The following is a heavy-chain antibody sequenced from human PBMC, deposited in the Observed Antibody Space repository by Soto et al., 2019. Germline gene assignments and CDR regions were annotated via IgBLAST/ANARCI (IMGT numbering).Heavy chain of an antibody. J-gene: IGHJ5*02. V-gene: IGHV4-34*01. CDR1: GGSFSGYY. Sequence: SETLSLTCAVYGGSFSGYYWSWIRQPPGKGLEWIGEINHSGSTNYNPSLKSRVTISVDTSKNQFSLKLSSVTAADTAVYYCARGRVELWFGELLSYNWFDPWGQGTLVTVSS. CDR3: ARGRVELWFGELLSYNWFDP. CDR2: INHSGST. D-gene: IGHD3-10*01.